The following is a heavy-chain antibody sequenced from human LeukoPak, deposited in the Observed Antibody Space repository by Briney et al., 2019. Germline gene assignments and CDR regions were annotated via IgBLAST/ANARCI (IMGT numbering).Heavy chain of an antibody. CDR1: GGSISSSSDY. CDR3: ARHSCSSTSCPFDY. D-gene: IGHD2-2*01. CDR2: IYYSGNT. Sequence: PSETLSLTCTVSGGSISSSSDYWGWIRQPPGKGLEWIGSIYYSGNTYYNPSLKSRVTISVDTSKNQFSLKLSSVTAADTAVYYCARHSCSSTSCPFDYWGQGTLVTVSS. V-gene: IGHV4-39*01. J-gene: IGHJ4*02.